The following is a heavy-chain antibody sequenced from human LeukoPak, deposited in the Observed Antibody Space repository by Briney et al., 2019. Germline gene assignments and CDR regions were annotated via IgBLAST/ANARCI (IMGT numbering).Heavy chain of an antibody. J-gene: IGHJ4*02. CDR1: GFTFSNYA. Sequence: GGSLRLSCAASGFTFSNYAMHWVRQAPGKGLEWVAVISSDGNIIYYVDSVKGRFGISRDNSKATLVLQMNSLRVEDTAVYHCVRREPSGSLDLWGQGTLVTVSS. V-gene: IGHV3-30*09. D-gene: IGHD6-25*01. CDR2: ISSDGNII. CDR3: VRREPSGSLDL.